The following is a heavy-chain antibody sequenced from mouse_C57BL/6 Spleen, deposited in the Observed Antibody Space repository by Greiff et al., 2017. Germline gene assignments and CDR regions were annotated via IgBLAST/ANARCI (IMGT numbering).Heavy chain of an antibody. CDR3: ARKDSSGYFDY. J-gene: IGHJ2*01. CDR1: GYTFTSYW. Sequence: VQLQQPGAELVRPGSSVKLSCKASGYTFTSYWMDWVKQRPGQGLEWIGNIYPSDGETHYNQKFKDKATLTVDKSSSTAYMQLSSLTSEASAVYYCARKDSSGYFDYWGQGTTLTVSS. CDR2: IYPSDGET. D-gene: IGHD3-2*01. V-gene: IGHV1-61*01.